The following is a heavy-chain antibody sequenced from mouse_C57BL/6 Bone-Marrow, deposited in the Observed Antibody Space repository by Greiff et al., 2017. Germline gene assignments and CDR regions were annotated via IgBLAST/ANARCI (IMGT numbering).Heavy chain of an antibody. CDR2: IHPNSGST. D-gene: IGHD2-4*01. CDR3: ARKSYYDYDGGYFDC. CDR1: GYTFTSYW. Sequence: QVQLQQPGAELVKPGASVKLSCKASGYTFTSYWMHWVKQRPGQGLEWIGMIHPNSGSTNYNEKFKSKATLTVDKSSSTAYMQLSSLTSEDSAVYYCARKSYYDYDGGYFDCWGQGTTRTVPS. V-gene: IGHV1-64*01. J-gene: IGHJ2*01.